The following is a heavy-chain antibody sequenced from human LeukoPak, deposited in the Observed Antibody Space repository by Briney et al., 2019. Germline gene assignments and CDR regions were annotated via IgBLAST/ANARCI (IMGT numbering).Heavy chain of an antibody. Sequence: PGGSLRLSCAASGFTFSSYAMSWVRQAPGKGLEWVSAISGSGGSTYYAGSVKGRFTISRDNSKNTLYLQMNSLRAEDTAVYYCAKTPLARYYYDSSGYYFNWFDPWGQGTLVTVSS. CDR2: ISGSGGST. CDR1: GFTFSSYA. V-gene: IGHV3-23*01. D-gene: IGHD3-22*01. CDR3: AKTPLARYYYDSSGYYFNWFDP. J-gene: IGHJ5*02.